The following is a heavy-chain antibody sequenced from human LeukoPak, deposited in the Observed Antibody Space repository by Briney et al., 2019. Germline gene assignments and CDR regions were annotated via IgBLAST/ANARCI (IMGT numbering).Heavy chain of an antibody. CDR3: ARLYDILTSNSFDL. J-gene: IGHJ5*02. V-gene: IGHV5-51*01. Sequence: GESLRISCKGSGYSFSNYWIGWVRQMPGKALEWMGIIYPGDSDTRYSLSFQGQVTISADKSISTAYVQWSSLKASDTAMYYCARLYDILTSNSFDLWGQGTLVTVSS. CDR2: IYPGDSDT. D-gene: IGHD3-9*01. CDR1: GYSFSNYW.